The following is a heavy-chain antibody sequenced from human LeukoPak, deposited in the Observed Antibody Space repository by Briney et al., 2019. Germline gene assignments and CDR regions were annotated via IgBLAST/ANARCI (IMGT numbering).Heavy chain of an antibody. D-gene: IGHD1/OR15-1a*01. CDR1: GGSISSSNYY. Sequence: SETLSLTCTVSGGSISSSNYYWGWIRQPPGKGLEWIGNIYYSGTTYYNPSLKSRVTISVDTSKNQFSLKLSSVTAADTAVYYCARHKPPVPEHIDYWGQGTLVTVSS. CDR2: IYYSGTT. V-gene: IGHV4-39*01. J-gene: IGHJ4*02. CDR3: ARHKPPVPEHIDY.